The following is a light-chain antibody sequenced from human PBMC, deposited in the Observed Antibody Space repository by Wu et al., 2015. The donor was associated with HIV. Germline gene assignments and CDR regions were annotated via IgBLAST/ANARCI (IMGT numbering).Light chain of an antibody. CDR3: QQYNNWPPYS. V-gene: IGKV3-15*01. Sequence: EIVLTQSPATLSASPGERVTLSCRASQSVSSNLAWYQHKPGRAPRLLIYGASTRATDIPARFSGSGSGTEFTLTISSLQSEDFAVYFCQQYNNWPPYSFGQGTKLEIK. CDR1: QSVSSN. CDR2: GAS. J-gene: IGKJ2*03.